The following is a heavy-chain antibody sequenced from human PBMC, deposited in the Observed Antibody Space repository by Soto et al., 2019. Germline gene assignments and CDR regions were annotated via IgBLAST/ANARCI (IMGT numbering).Heavy chain of an antibody. CDR2: IYHSGST. D-gene: IGHD6-13*01. CDR3: AGDFKVAAGTEYYYYVMDV. J-gene: IGHJ6*02. V-gene: IGHV4-4*02. CDR1: GGSISSSNW. Sequence: SETLSLTCAVSGGSISSSNWWSWVRQPPGKGLEWIGEIYHSGSTNYNPSLKSRVTISVDKSKNQFSLKLSSVTAADTAVYYCAGDFKVAAGTEYYYYVMDVWGQGTTVTVSS.